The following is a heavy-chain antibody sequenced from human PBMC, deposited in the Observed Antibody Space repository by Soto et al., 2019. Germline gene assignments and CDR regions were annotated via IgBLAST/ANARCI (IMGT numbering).Heavy chain of an antibody. CDR2: INPSDSYT. CDR3: ARLGYCTGTSCYTFDS. J-gene: IGHJ4*02. Sequence: PGESLKISCHGSGYSFTIYCIGLVLQRPGKGLEWMGRINPSDSYTTYSPSFQGHVTISTDKSFSTAYLQWSGLKASDTAMYYCARLGYCTGTSCYTFDSWGQGTLVTVSS. CDR1: GYSFTIYC. V-gene: IGHV5-10-1*01. D-gene: IGHD2-2*02.